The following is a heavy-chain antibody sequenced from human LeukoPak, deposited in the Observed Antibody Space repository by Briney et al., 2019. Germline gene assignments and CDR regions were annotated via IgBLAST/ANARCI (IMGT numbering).Heavy chain of an antibody. CDR3: ALRRGYSGWYRFDY. CDR1: GFTFSSYG. D-gene: IGHD6-19*01. CDR2: IRYDGSNK. Sequence: GGSLRLSCAASGFTFSSYGMHWVRKAPGKGLEWVAFIRYDGSNKYYADSVKGRFTISRDNSKNTLYLQMNSLRAEDTAVYYCALRRGYSGWYRFDYWGQGTLVTVSS. J-gene: IGHJ4*02. V-gene: IGHV3-30*02.